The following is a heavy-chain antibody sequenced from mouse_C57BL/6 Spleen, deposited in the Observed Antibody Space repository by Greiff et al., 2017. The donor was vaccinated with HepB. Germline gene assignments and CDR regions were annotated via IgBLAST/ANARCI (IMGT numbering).Heavy chain of an antibody. D-gene: IGHD1-1*01. CDR2: ISYSGST. CDR3: ARGGNYYGSSPAWFAY. J-gene: IGHJ3*01. CDR1: GYSITSGYD. Sequence: EVQLQQSGPGMVKPSQSLSLTCTVTGYSITSGYDWHWIRHFPGNKLEWMGYISYSGSTNYNPSLKSRISITHDTSKNHFFLKLNSVTTEDTATYYCARGGNYYGSSPAWFAYWGQGTLVTVSA. V-gene: IGHV3-1*01.